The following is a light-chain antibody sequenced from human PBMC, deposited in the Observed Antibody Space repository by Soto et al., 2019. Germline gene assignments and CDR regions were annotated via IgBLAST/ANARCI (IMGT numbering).Light chain of an antibody. V-gene: IGKV3-15*01. Sequence: EIVMTQSPATLSASPGEKATFSCTASQCVSSNLAWYQQEPGQAPRLIIYGAYTRPTGIPARCSGSGSGTEFTLIISRLESEDFAVYYCQEYNNWSPMNPFGQGAKLEIK. CDR3: QEYNNWSPMNP. CDR2: GAY. CDR1: QCVSSN. J-gene: IGKJ2*01.